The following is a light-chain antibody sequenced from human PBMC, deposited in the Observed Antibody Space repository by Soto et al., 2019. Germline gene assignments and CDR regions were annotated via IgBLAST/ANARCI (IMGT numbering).Light chain of an antibody. CDR1: SSDVGGYNY. J-gene: IGLJ1*01. V-gene: IGLV2-11*01. CDR3: CSYAGSYTFDV. Sequence: QSVLTQPRSVSGSPGQSVTISCTGTSSDVGGYNYVSWYQQHPGKAPKLMIYDVSKRPSGVPDRFSGSKSGNTASLTISGPQAEDDADYYCCSYAGSYTFDVFGTGTKVTVL. CDR2: DVS.